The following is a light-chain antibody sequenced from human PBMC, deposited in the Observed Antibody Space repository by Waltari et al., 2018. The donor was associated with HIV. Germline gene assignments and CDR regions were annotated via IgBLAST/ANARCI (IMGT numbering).Light chain of an antibody. CDR3: QQYGSSPIT. CDR2: AAS. V-gene: IGKV3-20*01. J-gene: IGKJ5*01. CDR1: QSISNTY. Sequence: EIVLTQSPGTLSLSSGERATLSCRASQSISNTYLAWYQQKPGQAPRLLIYAASSRATGIPGRFSGSGSGTDFTLTISRLEPEDFAVYYCQQYGSSPITFCQGTRLEIK.